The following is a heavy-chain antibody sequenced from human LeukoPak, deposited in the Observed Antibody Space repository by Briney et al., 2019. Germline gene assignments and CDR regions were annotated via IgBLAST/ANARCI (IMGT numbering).Heavy chain of an antibody. V-gene: IGHV3-23*01. CDR1: GFTFSSYA. J-gene: IGHJ4*02. Sequence: GGSLRLPCAASGFTFSSYAMSWVRQAPGKGLEWVSAISGSGGSTYYADSVKGRFTISRDNSKNTLYLQMNSLRDEDTAVYYCAKDSRIVGAFDSWGQGPLVTVSS. CDR2: ISGSGGST. CDR3: AKDSRIVGAFDS. D-gene: IGHD1-26*01.